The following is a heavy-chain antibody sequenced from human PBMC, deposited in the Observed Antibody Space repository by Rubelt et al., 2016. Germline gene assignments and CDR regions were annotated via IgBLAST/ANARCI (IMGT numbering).Heavy chain of an antibody. J-gene: IGHJ4*02. CDR1: GFTFSSYA. D-gene: IGHD1-14*01. CDR2: ISGSGGST. Sequence: GGSLRLSCAASGFTFSSYAMTWVRQAPGKGLEWVSAISGSGGSTYYADSVKGRFTISRDSAKDLVFLDMHSLRAEDTAIYYCAKKISPVPGTFTLDSWGQGTQVTVSS. CDR3: AKKISPVPGTFTLDS. V-gene: IGHV3-23*01.